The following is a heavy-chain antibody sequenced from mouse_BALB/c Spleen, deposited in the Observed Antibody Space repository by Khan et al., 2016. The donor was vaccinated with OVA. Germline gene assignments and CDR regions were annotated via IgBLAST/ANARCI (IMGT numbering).Heavy chain of an antibody. J-gene: IGHJ3*01. Sequence: QVQLQQSGAELARPGASVKLSCKASGYTFTDYYINWVKQRTGQGLAWIGEIYPGSGTTYYNEKFKVKATLTADKSSSTASLQISSLSSADSAVYFCARRNYFGYTFAYWGQGTLVTVSA. CDR1: GYTFTDYY. CDR3: ARRNYFGYTFAY. D-gene: IGHD1-2*01. V-gene: IGHV1-77*01. CDR2: IYPGSGTT.